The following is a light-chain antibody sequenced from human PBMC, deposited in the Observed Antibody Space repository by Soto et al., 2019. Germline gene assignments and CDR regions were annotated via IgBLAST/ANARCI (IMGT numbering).Light chain of an antibody. CDR1: QSVTNNY. Sequence: EIVLTQSPGTLSLSPGERATLSCRASQSVTNNYLAWYQQKPGQAPRLLIHDVSSRATGTPDRFSGSGSGTDFTLTISRLEPGDFAVYYCQHSASSSRTFGQGTKVDIK. CDR3: QHSASSSRT. V-gene: IGKV3-20*01. CDR2: DVS. J-gene: IGKJ1*01.